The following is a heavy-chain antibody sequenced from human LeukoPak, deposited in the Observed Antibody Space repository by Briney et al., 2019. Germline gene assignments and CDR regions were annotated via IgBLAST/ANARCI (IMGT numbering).Heavy chain of an antibody. CDR3: ARDRSPLLWFSSRSSYGMDV. J-gene: IGHJ6*02. V-gene: IGHV1-2*04. D-gene: IGHD3-10*01. CDR1: GYTFTSYG. CDR2: INPNSGGT. Sequence: ASVKVSCKASGYTFTSYGISWVRQAPGQGLEWMGWINPNSGGTNYAQKFQGWVTMTRDTSISTAYMELSRLRSDDTAVYYCARDRSPLLWFSSRSSYGMDVWGQGTTVTVSS.